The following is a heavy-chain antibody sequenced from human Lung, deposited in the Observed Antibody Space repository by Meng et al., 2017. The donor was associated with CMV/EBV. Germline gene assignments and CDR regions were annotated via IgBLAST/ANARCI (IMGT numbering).Heavy chain of an antibody. CDR3: TSGPMRSWFDP. Sequence: SXTLSLXCAVYGGSFSNYYWTWIRQSPGKGLSWIGEIDHNGSTNYSPSLKSRVTMSVDTSKNHFSLKLTSVTAADSGVYYCTSGPMRSWFDPWGQGTMVTVSS. CDR1: GGSFSNYY. CDR2: IDHNGST. J-gene: IGHJ5*02. V-gene: IGHV4-34*01.